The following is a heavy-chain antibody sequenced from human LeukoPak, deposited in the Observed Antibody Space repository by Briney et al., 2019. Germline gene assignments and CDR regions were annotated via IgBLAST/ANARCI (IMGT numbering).Heavy chain of an antibody. CDR2: IYYSGST. D-gene: IGHD2-2*01. Sequence: ASETLSLTCTVSGGSISSSSYYWGWIRQPPGKGLEWIGSIYYSGSTYYNPSLKSRVTISVDTSKNQFSLKLSSVTAADTAVYYCARGRPAVGYCSSTSCYPSRPFDYWGQGTLVTVSS. V-gene: IGHV4-39*07. CDR1: GGSISSSSYY. J-gene: IGHJ4*02. CDR3: ARGRPAVGYCSSTSCYPSRPFDY.